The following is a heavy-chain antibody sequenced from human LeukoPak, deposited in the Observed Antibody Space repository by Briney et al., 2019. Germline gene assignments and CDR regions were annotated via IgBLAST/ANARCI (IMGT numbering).Heavy chain of an antibody. D-gene: IGHD6-13*01. CDR3: ARGYSSSWYGPRFDY. Sequence: SETLSLTCTVAGGSISSYYWSWIRQPAGKGLEWIGRIYTSGSTNYNPSLKSRVTMSVDTSKNQFSLKLSSVTAAATAVYYCARGYSSSWYGPRFDYWGQGTLVTVSS. CDR1: GGSISSYY. J-gene: IGHJ4*02. V-gene: IGHV4-4*07. CDR2: IYTSGST.